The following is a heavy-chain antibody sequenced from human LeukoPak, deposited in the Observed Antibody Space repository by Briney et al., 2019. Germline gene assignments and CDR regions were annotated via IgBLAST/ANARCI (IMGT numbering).Heavy chain of an antibody. CDR1: GFTFSSYS. J-gene: IGHJ6*03. Sequence: GGSLRLSCAASGFTFSSYSMNWVRQAPGKGLEWVSSISSSSSYIYYADSVKGRFAISRDNAKNSLYLQMNSLRAEDTAVYYCARVRGDARSYYYYMDVWGKGTTVTVSS. D-gene: IGHD3-10*01. CDR2: ISSSSSYI. CDR3: ARVRGDARSYYYYMDV. V-gene: IGHV3-21*01.